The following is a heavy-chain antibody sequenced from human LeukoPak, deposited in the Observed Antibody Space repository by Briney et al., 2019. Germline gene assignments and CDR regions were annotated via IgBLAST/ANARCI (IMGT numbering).Heavy chain of an antibody. CDR2: ISYGGSNK. J-gene: IGHJ4*02. CDR1: GFTFSSYA. V-gene: IGHV3-30*18. D-gene: IGHD1-26*01. CDR3: AKDRRPRLVGATALDY. Sequence: GGSLRLSCAASGFTFSSYAMSWVRQAPGKGLEWVAVISYGGSNKYYADSVKGRFTISRDNSKNTLYLQMNSLRAEDTAVYYCAKDRRPRLVGATALDYWGQGTLVTVSS.